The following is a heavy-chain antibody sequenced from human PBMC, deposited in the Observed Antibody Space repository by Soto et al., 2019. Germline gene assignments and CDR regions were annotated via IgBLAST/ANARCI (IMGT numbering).Heavy chain of an antibody. CDR1: GFTFSSYG. CDR3: ARDIGAGLLWFGEFDY. J-gene: IGHJ4*02. V-gene: IGHV3-33*01. D-gene: IGHD3-10*01. CDR2: IWYDGSNK. Sequence: GGSLRLSCAASGFTFSSYGMHWVRQAPGKGLEWVAVIWYDGSNKYYADSVKGRFTISRDNSKNTLYLQMNSLRAEDTAVYYCARDIGAGLLWFGEFDYWGQGTLVTVSS.